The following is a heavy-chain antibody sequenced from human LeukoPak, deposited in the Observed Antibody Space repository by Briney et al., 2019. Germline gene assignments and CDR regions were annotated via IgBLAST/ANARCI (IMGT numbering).Heavy chain of an antibody. CDR3: ARGQCSYGYYYSYYLDV. CDR1: GFTFSSYW. J-gene: IGHJ6*03. Sequence: GGSLRLSCAASGFTFSSYWMSWVRQAPGKGLEWVANIKQDGSEKYYVDSVKGRFTISRDNAKNSLYLQMNSLRAEDTAVYYCARGQCSYGYYYSYYLDVWGKGTTVTISS. CDR2: IKQDGSEK. V-gene: IGHV3-7*04. D-gene: IGHD5-18*01.